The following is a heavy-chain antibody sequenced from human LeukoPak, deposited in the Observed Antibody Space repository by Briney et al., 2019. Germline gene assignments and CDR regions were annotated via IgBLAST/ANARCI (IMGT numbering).Heavy chain of an antibody. J-gene: IGHJ4*02. CDR1: GLTFSSYS. CDR3: ARIVSPANPIDY. CDR2: ISSSSSYI. Sequence: GGSLRLSCAASGLTFSSYSMNWVRQAPGKGLEWVSSISSSSSYIYYADSVKGRYTISRDNAKNSLYLQMNSLRAEDTAVYYCARIVSPANPIDYWGQGTLVTVSS. D-gene: IGHD4/OR15-4a*01. V-gene: IGHV3-21*01.